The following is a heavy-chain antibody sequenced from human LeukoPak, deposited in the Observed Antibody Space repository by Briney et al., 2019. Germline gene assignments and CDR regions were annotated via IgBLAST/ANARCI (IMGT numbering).Heavy chain of an antibody. CDR3: ARAYNWFDP. V-gene: IGHV4-30-2*01. Sequence: SQTLSLTCAVFGGAISSGGYSWSWIRQPPGKGLEWIGYIYHSGSTYYNPSLKSRVTISVDRSTNQFSLKLSSVTAADTAVYYCARAYNWFDPWGQGTLVTVSS. CDR2: IYHSGST. CDR1: GGAISSGGYS. J-gene: IGHJ5*02.